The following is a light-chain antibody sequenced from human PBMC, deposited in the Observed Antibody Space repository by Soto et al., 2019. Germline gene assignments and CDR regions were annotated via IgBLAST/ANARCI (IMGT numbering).Light chain of an antibody. CDR1: QSVFSSNNRNY. Sequence: DIVMTQSPDSLAVSLGERATINCKSSQSVFSSNNRNYVSWYQQKPGQPPKLHIYRASTRESGVPDRFSGSGSGTDFPLTISNLQAEDVAVYYCQSGTFGQGTKVEIK. J-gene: IGKJ1*01. CDR3: QSGT. V-gene: IGKV4-1*01. CDR2: RAS.